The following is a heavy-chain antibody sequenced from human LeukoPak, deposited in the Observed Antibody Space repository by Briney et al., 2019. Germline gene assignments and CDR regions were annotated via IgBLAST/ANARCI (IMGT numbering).Heavy chain of an antibody. Sequence: GASVKVSCKASGYTFTGYYMHWVRQAPGQGLEWMGWINPNSGGTNYAQKFQGRVTMTRDTSISTAYMELSSLRSEDTAVYYCAAIRRGTPEEGDYWGQGTLVTVSS. V-gene: IGHV1-2*02. CDR3: AAIRRGTPEEGDY. CDR2: INPNSGGT. J-gene: IGHJ4*02. CDR1: GYTFTGYY. D-gene: IGHD1-26*01.